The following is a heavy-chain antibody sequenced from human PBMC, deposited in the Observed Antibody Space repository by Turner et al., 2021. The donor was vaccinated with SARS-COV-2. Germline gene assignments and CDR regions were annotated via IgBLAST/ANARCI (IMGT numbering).Heavy chain of an antibody. J-gene: IGHJ4*02. D-gene: IGHD4-4*01. CDR1: VFTLSSYG. V-gene: IGHV3-30*18. CDR2: TSYDGSNK. Sequence: QVQLEESGGGGVQPGRSPRLSCAASVFTLSSYGMHWVRQAPGKGLEWGAVTSYDGSNKYYADSVKGRFTISRDKSKNTLYLQMNSLRAEDTAVYYCAKQQGLYSNPMYYFDYWGQGTLVTVSS. CDR3: AKQQGLYSNPMYYFDY.